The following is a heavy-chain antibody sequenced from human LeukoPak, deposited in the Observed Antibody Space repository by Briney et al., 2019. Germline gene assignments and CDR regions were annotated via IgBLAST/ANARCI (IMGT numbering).Heavy chain of an antibody. CDR3: ARLGGSSYENYFDY. CDR2: IFDNGST. J-gene: IGHJ4*02. D-gene: IGHD1-26*01. Sequence: SETLSFTCTVSGGSITSSSYSWGWIRQPPGKGLEWIGSIFDNGSTYYNPSLKSRVTIFVDTSKNQFSVKLSSVTAADTAVYYCARLGGSSYENYFDYWGQGNLVTVSS. CDR1: GGSITSSSYS. V-gene: IGHV4-39*01.